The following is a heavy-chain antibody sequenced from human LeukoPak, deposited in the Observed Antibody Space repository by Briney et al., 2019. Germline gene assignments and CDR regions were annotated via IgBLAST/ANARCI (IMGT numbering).Heavy chain of an antibody. V-gene: IGHV3-7*01. Sequence: GGSLRLSCAASGFTFSSYWMSWVRQAPGKGLEWVANIKQDGSEKYYVDSVKGRFTISRDNAKNSLYLQMNSLRAEDTAVYYCARENYGYSSSWYAYWGQGTLVTVSS. CDR3: ARENYGYSSSWYAY. J-gene: IGHJ4*02. CDR1: GFTFSSYW. CDR2: IKQDGSEK. D-gene: IGHD6-13*01.